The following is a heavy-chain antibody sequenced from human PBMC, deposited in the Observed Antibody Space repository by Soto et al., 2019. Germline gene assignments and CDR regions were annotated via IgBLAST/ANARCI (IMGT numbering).Heavy chain of an antibody. Sequence: ETLSLTCTVSGGSISSSSYYWGWIRQPPGKGLEWIGSIYYSGSTYYNPSLKSRVTISVDTSKNQFSLKLSSVTAADTAVYYCARAGYCSGGSCYSGRMRPNNWFDPWGQGTLVTVSS. CDR3: ARAGYCSGGSCYSGRMRPNNWFDP. CDR2: IYYSGST. D-gene: IGHD2-15*01. CDR1: GGSISSSSYY. V-gene: IGHV4-39*01. J-gene: IGHJ5*02.